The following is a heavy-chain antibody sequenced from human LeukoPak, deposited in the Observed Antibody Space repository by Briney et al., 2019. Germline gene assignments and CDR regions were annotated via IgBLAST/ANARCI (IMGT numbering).Heavy chain of an antibody. J-gene: IGHJ4*02. Sequence: SETLSLTCAVSGGSISSGGYSWSWIRQHPGKGLEWIVYIYYSGSTYYNPSLKSRVTISVDTSKNQFSLKLSSVTAADTAVYYCARAGEWLFQNGPFDYWGQGTLVTVSS. CDR3: ARAGEWLFQNGPFDY. V-gene: IGHV4-31*11. D-gene: IGHD3-3*01. CDR2: IYYSGST. CDR1: GGSISSGGYS.